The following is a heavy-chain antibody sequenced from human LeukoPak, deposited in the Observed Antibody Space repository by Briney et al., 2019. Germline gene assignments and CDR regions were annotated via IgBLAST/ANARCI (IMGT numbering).Heavy chain of an antibody. CDR1: GFTFSSYA. J-gene: IGHJ4*02. CDR3: AKEGRIAVAGSWTKFDY. D-gene: IGHD6-19*01. V-gene: IGHV3-23*01. Sequence: GGSLRLSCAASGFTFSSYAMSWVRQAPGKGLEWVSGISGGDGSTNYADSVKGRFTISRDNSKNTLYLQMNSLRAEDTAVYYCAKEGRIAVAGSWTKFDYWGQGTLVTVSS. CDR2: ISGGDGST.